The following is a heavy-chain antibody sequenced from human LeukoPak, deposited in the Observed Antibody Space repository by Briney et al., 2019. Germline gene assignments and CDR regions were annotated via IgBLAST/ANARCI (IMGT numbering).Heavy chain of an antibody. V-gene: IGHV4-39*01. CDR3: ARQVTAVAGTFDY. CDR2: IYYSGST. Sequence: PSETLPLTCNVSGGSISSRSYYWGWIRQPPGKGLEWIGSIYYSGSTYYNPSLKSRVTMSVDTSKTQFSLKLSSVTAADTAVYYCARQVTAVAGTFDYWGQGTLVTVSS. CDR1: GGSISSRSYY. J-gene: IGHJ4*02. D-gene: IGHD6-19*01.